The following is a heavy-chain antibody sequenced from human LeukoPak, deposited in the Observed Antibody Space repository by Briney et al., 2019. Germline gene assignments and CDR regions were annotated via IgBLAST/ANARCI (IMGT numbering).Heavy chain of an antibody. CDR2: IYYSGTT. Sequence: SETLSLTCAVYGGSFSGYYWSWIRQPPGKGLEFIGYIYYSGTTNYNPSLRSRVTLSVDTSKNQFSLKLGSVTAADTAVYYCARGGVAAKYYFDYWGPGTLVTVSS. J-gene: IGHJ4*02. D-gene: IGHD3-10*01. CDR3: ARGGVAAKYYFDY. V-gene: IGHV4-59*01. CDR1: GGSFSGYY.